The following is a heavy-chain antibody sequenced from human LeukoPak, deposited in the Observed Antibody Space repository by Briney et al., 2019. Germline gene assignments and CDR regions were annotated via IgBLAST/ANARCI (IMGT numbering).Heavy chain of an antibody. CDR2: IYSGGST. V-gene: IGHV3-53*01. J-gene: IGHJ6*02. Sequence: PGGSLRLSCAASGFTFTNAWMSWVRQAPGKGLEWVSVIYSGGSTYFADSVKGRFTISRDNSNNTLYLQMNNLRTEDTAVYYCARGLQQQQILGDYYYGMDVWGQGTTVTVSS. D-gene: IGHD6-13*01. CDR3: ARGLQQQQILGDYYYGMDV. CDR1: GFTFTNAW.